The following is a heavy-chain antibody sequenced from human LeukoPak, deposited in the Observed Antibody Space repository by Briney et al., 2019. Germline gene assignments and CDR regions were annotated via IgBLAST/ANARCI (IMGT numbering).Heavy chain of an antibody. D-gene: IGHD3/OR15-3a*01. CDR3: ARAARWTSQH. Sequence: SETLSLTSAVYGGSFSGYYWSWIRQPPGKGLEWIGEINHSGSTNYNPSLKSRVTISVDTSKNQFSLKLSSVTAADTAVYYCARAARWTSQHWGQGTLVTVSS. J-gene: IGHJ1*01. V-gene: IGHV4-34*01. CDR2: INHSGST. CDR1: GGSFSGYY.